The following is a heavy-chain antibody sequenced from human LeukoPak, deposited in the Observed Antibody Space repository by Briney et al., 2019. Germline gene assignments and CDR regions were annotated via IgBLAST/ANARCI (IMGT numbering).Heavy chain of an antibody. Sequence: ASVKVSCKASGYTFTSYYMHWVRQAPGQGLEWMGWMNPNSGNTGNVQKFQGRVTMTRNTSINTAYIEVSSLRSEDTAVYYCARGLGRTAMVTRGGVRFDYWGQGILVTVSS. CDR1: GYTFTSYY. CDR2: MNPNSGNT. D-gene: IGHD5-18*01. J-gene: IGHJ4*02. V-gene: IGHV1-8*01. CDR3: ARGLGRTAMVTRGGVRFDY.